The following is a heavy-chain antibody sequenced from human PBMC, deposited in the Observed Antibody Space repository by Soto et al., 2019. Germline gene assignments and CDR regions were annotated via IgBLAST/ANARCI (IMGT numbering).Heavy chain of an antibody. CDR1: GFTVSSNY. CDR3: ARDARYYYGSGTDYYYYYSMDV. J-gene: IGHJ6*02. D-gene: IGHD3-10*01. CDR2: IYSGGST. Sequence: PGGSLRLSCAASGFTVSSNYMSWVRQAPGKGLEWVSVIYSGGSTYYADSVKGRFTISRDNSKNTLYLQMNSLRAEDTAVYYCARDARYYYGSGTDYYYYYSMDVWGQGTTVTVSS. V-gene: IGHV3-53*01.